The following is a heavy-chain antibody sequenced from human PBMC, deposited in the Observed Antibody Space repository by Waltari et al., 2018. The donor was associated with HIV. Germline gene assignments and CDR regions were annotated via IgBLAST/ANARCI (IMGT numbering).Heavy chain of an antibody. Sequence: GAEEKMPGSSVKVSCKSSGDTFDNSAIIWVRQAPGQGLEWMGVIIPMFDTTNSAQKFHGRVTITADESTSAAFMELRGLTSEDTAVYYCARGPSAMYYFNFWGQGTLVTVSS. CDR2: IIPMFDTT. D-gene: IGHD2-2*01. CDR1: GDTFDNSA. J-gene: IGHJ4*02. CDR3: ARGPSAMYYFNF. V-gene: IGHV1-69*01.